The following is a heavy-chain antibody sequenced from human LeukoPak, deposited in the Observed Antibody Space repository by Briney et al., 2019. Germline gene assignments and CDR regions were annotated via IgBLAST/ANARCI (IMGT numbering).Heavy chain of an antibody. CDR2: INHSGST. J-gene: IGHJ5*02. Sequence: SETLSLTCAVYGGSVSGYYWSWIRQPPGKGLEWIGEINHSGSTNYNPSLKSRVTISVDTSKNQFSLKLSSVTAADTAVYYCARDGTSIAAAGMFDPWGQGTLVTVSS. CDR3: ARDGTSIAAAGMFDP. CDR1: GGSVSGYY. D-gene: IGHD6-13*01. V-gene: IGHV4-34*01.